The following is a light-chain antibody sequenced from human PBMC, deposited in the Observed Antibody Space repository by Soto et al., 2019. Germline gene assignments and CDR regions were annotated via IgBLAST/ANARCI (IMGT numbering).Light chain of an antibody. J-gene: IGLJ1*01. CDR3: CSYTTSNTRQIV. Sequence: QSALTQPASVSGSPGHSITISCTGTSSDAGGYNYVSWYQQQPGKAPKFMIYDVTNRPSGVSNRFSGSKSGNTASLTISGLQAEDEADYYCCSYTTSNTRQIVFGTGTKVTVL. CDR2: DVT. CDR1: SSDAGGYNY. V-gene: IGLV2-14*01.